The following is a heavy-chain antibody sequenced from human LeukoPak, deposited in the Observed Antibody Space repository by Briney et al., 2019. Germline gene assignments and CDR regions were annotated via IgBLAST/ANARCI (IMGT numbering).Heavy chain of an antibody. Sequence: GGSLRLSCAASGFTVSSNYMSWVRQAPGKGLEWVSVIYSGGSTCYADSVKGRLTISRDNSKNTLYLQMNSLRAEDTAVYYCARDSRYYGMDVWGQGTTVTVSS. CDR2: IYSGGST. J-gene: IGHJ6*02. CDR1: GFTVSSNY. CDR3: ARDSRYYGMDV. V-gene: IGHV3-66*01.